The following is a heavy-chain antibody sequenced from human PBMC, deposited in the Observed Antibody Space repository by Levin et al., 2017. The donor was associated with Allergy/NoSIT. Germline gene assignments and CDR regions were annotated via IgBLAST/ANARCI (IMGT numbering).Heavy chain of an antibody. CDR3: ATELSGYYTNDAFDI. V-gene: IGHV3-11*01. D-gene: IGHD3-22*01. Sequence: GESLKISCAASGFTFSDYYMSWIRQAPGKGLEWVSYISSSGSTIYYADSVKGRFTISRDNAKNSLYLQMNSLRAEDTAVYYCATELSGYYTNDAFDIWGQGTMVSVSS. CDR2: ISSSGSTI. J-gene: IGHJ3*02. CDR1: GFTFSDYY.